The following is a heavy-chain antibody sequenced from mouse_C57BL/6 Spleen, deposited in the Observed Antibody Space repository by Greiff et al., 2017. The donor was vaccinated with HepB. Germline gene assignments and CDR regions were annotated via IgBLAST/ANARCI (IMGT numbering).Heavy chain of an antibody. Sequence: QVQLQQSGAELVRPGASVTLSCKASGYTFTDYEMHWVKQTPVHGLEWIGAIDPETGVTAYNQKFKGKAILTADKSSSTAYMELRSLTSEDSAVYYCTRNGYDGYAMDYWGQGTSVTVSS. D-gene: IGHD2-2*01. CDR3: TRNGYDGYAMDY. CDR2: IDPETGVT. J-gene: IGHJ4*01. V-gene: IGHV1-15*01. CDR1: GYTFTDYE.